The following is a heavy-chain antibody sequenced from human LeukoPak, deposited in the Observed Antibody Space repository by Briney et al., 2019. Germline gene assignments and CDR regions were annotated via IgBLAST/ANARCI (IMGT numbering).Heavy chain of an antibody. J-gene: IGHJ4*02. CDR3: TRQRSGRPLDF. D-gene: IGHD5-12*01. V-gene: IGHV5-51*01. CDR1: GYSFTSYW. Sequence: GESLKISCKGSGYSFTSYWIGWVRQMPGKGLEWMGVLYPGDSNPRYSPSFQGQVTISADKSISTAYLQWSSLKASDTAMYYCTRQRSGRPLDFWGQGTLVTVSS. CDR2: LYPGDSNP.